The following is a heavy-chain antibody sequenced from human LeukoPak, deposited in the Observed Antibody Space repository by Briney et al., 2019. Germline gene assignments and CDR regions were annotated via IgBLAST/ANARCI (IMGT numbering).Heavy chain of an antibody. D-gene: IGHD2-21*02. J-gene: IGHJ4*02. Sequence: SGTLSLTCAVSNYSISNGYYWGWIRQPPGKGLEWIGSIYHSGNTYYNPSLKSRVTISVDTSKNQFSLKLRSVTAADTAVYYCAREVVTASTLDYWGQGTLVTVSS. CDR1: NYSISNGYY. V-gene: IGHV4-38-2*02. CDR3: AREVVTASTLDY. CDR2: IYHSGNT.